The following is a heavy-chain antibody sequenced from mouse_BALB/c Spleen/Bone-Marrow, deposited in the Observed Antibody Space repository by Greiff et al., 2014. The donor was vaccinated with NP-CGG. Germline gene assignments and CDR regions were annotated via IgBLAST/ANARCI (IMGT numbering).Heavy chain of an antibody. V-gene: IGHV5-9-2*01. J-gene: IGHJ1*01. CDR2: ISGGGSYT. D-gene: IGHD1-1*01. CDR1: GFTFSSYG. CDR3: ARSFGSSYWYFDV. Sequence: EVQLQESGGGLVKPGGSLKLSCAASGFTFSSYGMSWVRQTPEKRLEWVATISGGGSYTYFSDSVKGRFTISRDNAKNNLNLQMSSLRSEDTALYCCARSFGSSYWYFDVWGAGTTVTVSS.